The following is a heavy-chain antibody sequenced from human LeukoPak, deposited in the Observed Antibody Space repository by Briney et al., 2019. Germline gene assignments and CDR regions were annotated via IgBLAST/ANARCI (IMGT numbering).Heavy chain of an antibody. CDR1: GFSLTTSGVG. D-gene: IGHD3-16*01. CDR2: IYWDDDK. CDR3: SHRGVLIPYFDY. J-gene: IGHJ4*02. V-gene: IGHV2-5*02. Sequence: ESGPTLVKPTQTLTLTCSFSGFSLTTSGVGVGWIRQPPGMALEWLALIYWDDDKRYSPSLKSRLTITKDTSKNQVVLTMTNMDPVDTATYYCSHRGVLIPYFDYWGQGALVTVSS.